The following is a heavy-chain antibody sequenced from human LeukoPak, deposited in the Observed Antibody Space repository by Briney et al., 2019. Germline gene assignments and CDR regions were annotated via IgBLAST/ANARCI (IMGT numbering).Heavy chain of an antibody. CDR3: ATGGTVAGLFDY. CDR2: INPNSGGT. D-gene: IGHD6-19*01. J-gene: IGHJ4*02. Sequence: ASVKFSCKASGYTFTGYYMHWVRHAPGPGLDWMGRINPNSGGTNYAQKFQGRVTMTRDTSISTAYMELSRPGSDDTAVYYCATGGTVAGLFDYWGQGTLVTVSS. V-gene: IGHV1-2*06. CDR1: GYTFTGYY.